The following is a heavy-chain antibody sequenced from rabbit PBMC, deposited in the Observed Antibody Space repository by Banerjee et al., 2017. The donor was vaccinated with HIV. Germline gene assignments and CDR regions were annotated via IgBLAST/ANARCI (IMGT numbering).Heavy chain of an antibody. V-gene: IGHV1S40*01. CDR1: GFSFSNSYY. Sequence: QQLVESGGGLVKPGASLTLTCTASGFSFSNSYYMHWVRQAPGKGLEWIAYIYPGFGIRNYANSVKGRFTISKTSSTTVTLQMTSLTAADTATYFCTREGDLWGQGTLVTVS. CDR3: TREGDL. CDR2: IYPGFGIR. J-gene: IGHJ4*01.